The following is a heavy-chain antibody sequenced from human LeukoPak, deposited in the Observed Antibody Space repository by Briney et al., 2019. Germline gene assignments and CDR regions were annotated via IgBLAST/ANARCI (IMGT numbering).Heavy chain of an antibody. Sequence: PGGSLRLSCGASGFNFNVYAMSWVRQAPGKGLEWVGRIKSKSEGGTTDFAAPVKGRFTISRDDSKNTLYLQMNSLKTEDTAVYYCTTDPTYYYGYWGQGILVTVSS. CDR3: TTDPTYYYGY. CDR2: IKSKSEGGTT. J-gene: IGHJ4*02. CDR1: GFNFNVYA. D-gene: IGHD3-22*01. V-gene: IGHV3-15*01.